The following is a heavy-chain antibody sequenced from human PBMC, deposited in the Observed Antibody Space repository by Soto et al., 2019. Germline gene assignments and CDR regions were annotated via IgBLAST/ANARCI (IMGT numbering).Heavy chain of an antibody. CDR1: GGTFSSYA. Sequence: QVQLVQSGAEVKKPGSSVKVSCKASGGTFSSYAISWVRQAPGQGLEWMGGIIPIFGTANYAQKFQGRLTITADKSTSTAYMKLSSLRSEDTAVYYCARGSGTDSGFYFLDYYYGMDVWVQGTTVTVSS. J-gene: IGHJ6*02. CDR2: IIPIFGTA. D-gene: IGHD5-12*01. CDR3: ARGSGTDSGFYFLDYYYGMDV. V-gene: IGHV1-69*06.